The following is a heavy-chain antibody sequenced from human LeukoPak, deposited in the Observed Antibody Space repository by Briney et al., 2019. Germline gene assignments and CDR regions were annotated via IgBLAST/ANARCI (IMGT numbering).Heavy chain of an antibody. CDR2: INHSGST. CDR1: GGSFSGYY. J-gene: IGHJ3*02. Sequence: SETLSLTCAVYGGSFSGYYWSWIRQPPGKGLEWIGEINHSGSTNYNPSLKSRVTISVDTSKNQFSLKLSSVTAADTAVYYCTRGYYDSSGYCRPCAFDIWGQGTMVTVSS. D-gene: IGHD3-22*01. V-gene: IGHV4-34*01. CDR3: TRGYYDSSGYCRPCAFDI.